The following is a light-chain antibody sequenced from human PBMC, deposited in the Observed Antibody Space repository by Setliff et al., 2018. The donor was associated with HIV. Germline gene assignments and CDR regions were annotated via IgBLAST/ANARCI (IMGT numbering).Light chain of an antibody. CDR2: QAT. Sequence: LTQPASVSGSPGQSITISCTGTSNDVGRYGLVSWYQQHPARAPKLIIYQATRRPSGVSNRFSGSKSGNVASLTISGLQAEDEADYYCCSNTGSNTFVFGTGTKVTVL. CDR3: CSNTGSNTFV. J-gene: IGLJ1*01. CDR1: SNDVGRYGL. V-gene: IGLV2-23*01.